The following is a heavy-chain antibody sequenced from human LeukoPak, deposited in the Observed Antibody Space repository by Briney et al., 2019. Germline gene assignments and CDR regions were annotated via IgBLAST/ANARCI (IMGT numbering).Heavy chain of an antibody. V-gene: IGHV1-69*04. D-gene: IGHD6-19*01. CDR3: ARDLGGSYSSGWYGVDY. Sequence: ASVKVSCKASGGTFSSCTISWVRQAPGQGLEWMGRIIPILGIANYAQKFQGRVTITADKSTSTAYMELSSLRSEDTAVYYCARDLGGSYSSGWYGVDYWGQGTLVTVSS. CDR1: GGTFSSCT. J-gene: IGHJ4*02. CDR2: IIPILGIA.